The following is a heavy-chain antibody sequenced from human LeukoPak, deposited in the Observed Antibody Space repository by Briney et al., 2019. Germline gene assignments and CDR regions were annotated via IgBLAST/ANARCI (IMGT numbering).Heavy chain of an antibody. CDR3: ARDHLYNFDY. J-gene: IGHJ4*02. CDR1: GFTFSSYS. Sequence: GGSLRLSCAASGFTFSSYSMSWVRQAPGKGLEWVSYISRGSSDIYYADSVKGRFTISRDNAKNSLYLQMNSLRDEDTAVYYCARDHLYNFDYWGQGTLVTVSS. CDR2: ISRGSSDI. V-gene: IGHV3-48*02. D-gene: IGHD1-1*01.